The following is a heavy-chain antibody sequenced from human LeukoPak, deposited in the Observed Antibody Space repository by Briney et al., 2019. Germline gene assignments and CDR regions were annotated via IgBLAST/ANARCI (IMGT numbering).Heavy chain of an antibody. CDR2: MNPNSGNT. CDR1: GYTFTSYD. D-gene: IGHD1-1*01. J-gene: IGHJ6*03. CDR3: ARKNDPSYYYYYYMDV. V-gene: IGHV1-8*01. Sequence: ASVKVSCKASGYTFTSYDINWVRQATGQGLEWMGWMNPNSGNTGYAQKFQGRVTMTRNTSISTAYMELSSLRSEDTAVYYYARKNDPSYYYYYYMDVWGKGTTVTVSS.